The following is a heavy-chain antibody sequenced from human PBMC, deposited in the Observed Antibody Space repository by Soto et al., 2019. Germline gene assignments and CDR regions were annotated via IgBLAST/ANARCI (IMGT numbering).Heavy chain of an antibody. D-gene: IGHD5-12*01. V-gene: IGHV4-59*01. Sequence: QVQLQESGPGLVKPSETLSLMCTVSGGSISSSYWSWIRQPPGKGLEWIGYIYYSGSTNYNPSLKSRVTTSVDTSKNQFSLKLSSVTAADTAVYYCARERRDGYKHYFDYWGQGTLVTVSS. CDR2: IYYSGST. CDR1: GGSISSSY. CDR3: ARERRDGYKHYFDY. J-gene: IGHJ4*02.